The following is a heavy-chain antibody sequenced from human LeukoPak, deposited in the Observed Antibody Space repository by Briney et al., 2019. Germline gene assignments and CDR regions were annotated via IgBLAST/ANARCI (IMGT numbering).Heavy chain of an antibody. V-gene: IGHV3-23*01. J-gene: IGHJ1*01. CDR1: GFTFNNYA. Sequence: PGGSPRLSCAASGFTFNNYAMTWVRQAPGKGLEWVSAISGSGGTTLYADSVKGRFTISRDNSKSTLYLQMNSLRAEDTAVYYCAKDQRLQLWLKYFQHWGQGTLVTVSS. D-gene: IGHD5-18*01. CDR3: AKDQRLQLWLKYFQH. CDR2: ISGSGGTT.